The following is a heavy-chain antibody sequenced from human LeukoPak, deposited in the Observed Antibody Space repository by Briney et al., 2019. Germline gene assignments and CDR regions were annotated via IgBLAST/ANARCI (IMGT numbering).Heavy chain of an antibody. V-gene: IGHV3-66*01. CDR3: ARDRINWNDVSYYYYGMDV. D-gene: IGHD1-1*01. CDR2: IYSGGST. J-gene: IGHJ6*02. Sequence: GGSLRLSCAASGFTVSSNYMSWVRQAPGKGLEWVSVIYSGGSTHYADSVKGRFTISRDNSKNTLYLQMNSLRAEDTAVYYCARDRINWNDVSYYYYGMDVWGQGTTVTVSS. CDR1: GFTVSSNY.